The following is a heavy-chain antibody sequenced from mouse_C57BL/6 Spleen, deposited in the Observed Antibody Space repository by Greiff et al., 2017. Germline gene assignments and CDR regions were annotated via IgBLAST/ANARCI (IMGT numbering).Heavy chain of an antibody. Sequence: EVMLVESGGGLVQPGGSLKLSCAASGFTFSVYYMYWVRQTPEKRLEWVAYISNGGGSTYYPDTVKGRFTISRDNAKNTLYLQMCRLKSEDTAMYYCERHGCYGNYVWFAYWGQGTLVTVSA. V-gene: IGHV5-12*01. CDR3: ERHGCYGNYVWFAY. CDR1: GFTFSVYY. D-gene: IGHD2-1*01. J-gene: IGHJ3*01. CDR2: ISNGGGST.